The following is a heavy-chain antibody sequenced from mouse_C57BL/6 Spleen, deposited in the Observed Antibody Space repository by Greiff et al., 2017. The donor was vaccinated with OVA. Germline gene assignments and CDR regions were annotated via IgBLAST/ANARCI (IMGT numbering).Heavy chain of an antibody. J-gene: IGHJ2*01. V-gene: IGHV1-55*01. CDR2: IYPGSGST. CDR1: GYTFTSYW. D-gene: IGHD2-4*01. CDR3: ARMDYDGGVYYFDY. Sequence: VKLQEPGAELVKPGASVKMSCKASGYTFTSYWITWVKQRPGQGLEWIGDIYPGSGSTNYNEKFKSKATLTVDTSSSTAYMQLSSLTSEDSAVYYYARMDYDGGVYYFDYWGQGTTLTVSS.